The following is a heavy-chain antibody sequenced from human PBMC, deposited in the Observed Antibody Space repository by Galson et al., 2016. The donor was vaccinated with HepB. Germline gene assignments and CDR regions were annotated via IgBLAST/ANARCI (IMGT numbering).Heavy chain of an antibody. CDR2: ISGSGGST. Sequence: SLRLSCAASGFTFHNAWMSWVRQAPGKGLEWVSAISGSGGSTYYADSVKGRFTISRDNSKNTLYLQMNSLRAEDTAVYYCAKDWAYNNHAFDIWGQGTMVTVSS. J-gene: IGHJ3*02. CDR1: GFTFHNAW. CDR3: AKDWAYNNHAFDI. V-gene: IGHV3-23*01. D-gene: IGHD1-1*01.